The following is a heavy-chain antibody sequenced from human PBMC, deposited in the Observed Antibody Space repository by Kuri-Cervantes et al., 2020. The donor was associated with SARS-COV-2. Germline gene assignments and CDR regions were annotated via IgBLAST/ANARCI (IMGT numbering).Heavy chain of an antibody. J-gene: IGHJ5*02. D-gene: IGHD3-22*01. CDR2: LNPSGGAT. CDR3: ARGPHYFYDDFSVGFDP. Sequence: ASVKVSCKASGYTFTSYYLHWVRQAPGQGLEWMGMLNPSGGATDYARKFQGRVSVTRDTSTTTLYIQLNSLTSEDTAVYYCARGPHYFYDDFSVGFDPWAREPWSPSPQ. CDR1: GYTFTSYY. V-gene: IGHV1-46*01.